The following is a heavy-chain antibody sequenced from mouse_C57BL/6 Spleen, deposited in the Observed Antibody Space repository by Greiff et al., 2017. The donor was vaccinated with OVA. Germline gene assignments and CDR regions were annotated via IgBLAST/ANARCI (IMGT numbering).Heavy chain of an antibody. V-gene: IGHV1-82*01. J-gene: IGHJ4*01. CDR1: GYAFSSSW. Sequence: VQLQQSGPELVKPGASVKISCKASGYAFSSSWLNWVKQRPGKGLEWIGRLYPGDGDTNYNGKFKGKATLTADKSSSTAYMQLSSLTSEDSAVYFCASEIDYYPMDYWGQGTSVTVSS. CDR2: LYPGDGDT. CDR3: ASEIDYYPMDY.